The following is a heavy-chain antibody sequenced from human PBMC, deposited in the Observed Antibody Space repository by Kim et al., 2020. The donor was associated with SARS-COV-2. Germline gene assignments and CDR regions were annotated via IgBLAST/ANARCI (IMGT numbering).Heavy chain of an antibody. J-gene: IGHJ6*02. D-gene: IGHD1-26*01. Sequence: GGSLRLSCAASGFTFSSYAMSWVRQAPGKGLEWVSAISGSGGSTYYADSVKGRFTISRDNSKNTLYLQMNSLRAEDTAVYYCAKAGGESGSYPYYYYYYGMDVWGQGTTVTVSS. CDR1: GFTFSSYA. CDR3: AKAGGESGSYPYYYYYYGMDV. CDR2: ISGSGGST. V-gene: IGHV3-23*01.